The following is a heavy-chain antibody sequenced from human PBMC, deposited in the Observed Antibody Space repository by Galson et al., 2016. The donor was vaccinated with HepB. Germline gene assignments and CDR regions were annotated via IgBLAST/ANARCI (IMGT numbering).Heavy chain of an antibody. J-gene: IGHJ5*02. CDR1: GFSFTTSGLR. V-gene: IGHV2-5*01. D-gene: IGHD1-14*01. CDR2: IYSNDDK. Sequence: PALVTPTQTLTLTCSFSGFSFTTSGLRVGWIRQPPGKALEWLALIYSNDDKSYSPTLKNRLTITKDTSKNQVVLTLANVDPVATGTYFCAHGSGWGFDPWGQGTLVTVSP. CDR3: AHGSGWGFDP.